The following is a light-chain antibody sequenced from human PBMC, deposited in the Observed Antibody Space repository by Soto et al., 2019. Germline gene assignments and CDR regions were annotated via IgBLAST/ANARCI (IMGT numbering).Light chain of an antibody. CDR3: QQYGSAPFT. CDR1: QSVSSSY. CDR2: AAS. V-gene: IGKV3-20*01. Sequence: EIEMTQSPGTLSLSPGERATLSCRASQSVSSSYLAWYQKQPGQAPRLLIYAASSRATGVPDRFSGSGSGTDFTLTISRLEPEDVAMYYCQQYGSAPFTFGPGTKLDIK. J-gene: IGKJ3*01.